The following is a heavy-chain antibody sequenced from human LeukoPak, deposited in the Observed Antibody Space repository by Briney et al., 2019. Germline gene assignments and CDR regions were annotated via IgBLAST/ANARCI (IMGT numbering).Heavy chain of an antibody. V-gene: IGHV3-11*06. CDR2: ISSSSGYT. Sequence: GGSLRLSCAASGFTFSDYYMSWIRQAPGKGLEWVSYISSSSGYTNYADSVKGRFTISRGNAKNSLYLQMNSLRAEDTAVYYCARAKEQWLARPLDYWGQGTLVTVSS. J-gene: IGHJ4*02. CDR3: ARAKEQWLARPLDY. D-gene: IGHD6-19*01. CDR1: GFTFSDYY.